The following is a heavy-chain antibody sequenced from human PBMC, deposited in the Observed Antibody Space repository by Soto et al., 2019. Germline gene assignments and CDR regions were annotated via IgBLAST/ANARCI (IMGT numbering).Heavy chain of an antibody. CDR1: GFTFNNFW. CDR3: ARGISGAYDSTYDW. V-gene: IGHV3-74*01. CDR2: INSDGTLT. J-gene: IGHJ4*02. D-gene: IGHD5-12*01. Sequence: EVQLVESGGGLVQPGGSLRLSCAASGFTFNNFWMHWVRQAPGKGLVWVSRINSDGTLTNYADSVKGRFTISRDNAKNTLYLQMSSLRAEDTAMYFCARGISGAYDSTYDWWGQGTLVTV.